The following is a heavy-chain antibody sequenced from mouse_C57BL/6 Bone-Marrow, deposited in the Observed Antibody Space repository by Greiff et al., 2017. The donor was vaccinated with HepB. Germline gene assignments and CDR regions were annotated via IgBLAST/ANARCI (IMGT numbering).Heavy chain of an antibody. J-gene: IGHJ4*01. D-gene: IGHD2-5*01. Sequence: EVKLMESGGGLVQPGGSLKLSCAASGFTFSDYYMYWVRQTPEKRLEWVAYISNGGGSTYYPDTVKGRFTISRDNAKNTLYLQMSRLKSEDTAMYYCARIPYYSNYEGDYAMDYWGQGTSVTVSS. CDR2: ISNGGGST. CDR1: GFTFSDYY. V-gene: IGHV5-12*01. CDR3: ARIPYYSNYEGDYAMDY.